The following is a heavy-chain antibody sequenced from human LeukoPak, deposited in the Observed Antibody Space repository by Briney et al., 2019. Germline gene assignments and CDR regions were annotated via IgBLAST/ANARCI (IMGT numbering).Heavy chain of an antibody. CDR3: ATECGYSGYDSCEDY. Sequence: ASVKVSCKVSGYTLTELSMHWVRQAPGKGLEWMGGFDPEDGETIYAQKFQGRVTMTEDTSTDTAYMGLSRLRSEDTAVYYCATECGYSGYDSCEDYWGQGTLVTVSS. CDR2: FDPEDGET. J-gene: IGHJ4*02. V-gene: IGHV1-24*01. CDR1: GYTLTELS. D-gene: IGHD5-12*01.